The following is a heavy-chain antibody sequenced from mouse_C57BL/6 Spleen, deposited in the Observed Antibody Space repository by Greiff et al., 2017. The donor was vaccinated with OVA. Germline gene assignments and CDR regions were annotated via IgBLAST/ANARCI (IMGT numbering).Heavy chain of an antibody. CDR2: IRLNSDNYAT. D-gene: IGHD2-2*01. CDR1: GFTFSNYW. Sequence: EVKLVESGGGLVQPGGSMKLSCVASGFTFSNYWMNWVRQSPEKGLEWVAQIRLNSDNYATHYAESVKGRFTISRDDSKSSVYLQMNNLRAEDTGIYYCTIYYGYDVWYWYFDVWGTGTTVTVSS. V-gene: IGHV6-3*01. J-gene: IGHJ1*03. CDR3: TIYYGYDVWYWYFDV.